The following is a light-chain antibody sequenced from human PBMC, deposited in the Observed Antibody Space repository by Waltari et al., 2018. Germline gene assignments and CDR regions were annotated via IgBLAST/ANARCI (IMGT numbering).Light chain of an antibody. CDR3: QTGGHGTWV. CDR2: VNSDGSH. V-gene: IGLV4-69*01. J-gene: IGLJ3*02. Sequence: QLVVTQSPSASASLGASVKLTCTLSSGHSSNVIAWLQQHPERGPRYLMKVNSDGSHSKGDEIPDRFSGSSSGAERYLTISNLQSEDEADYYCQTGGHGTWVFGGWTKLTVL. CDR1: SGHSSNV.